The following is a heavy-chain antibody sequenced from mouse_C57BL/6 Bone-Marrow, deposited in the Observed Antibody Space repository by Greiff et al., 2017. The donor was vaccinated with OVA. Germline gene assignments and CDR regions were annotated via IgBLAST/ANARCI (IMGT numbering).Heavy chain of an antibody. Sequence: EVKLVESGGGLVKPGGSLKLSCAASGFTFSDYGLHWVRQAPEKGLEWVAYISSGSSTIYYADTVKGRFTISRDNAKNTLFLQMTSLRSEDTAMYYWARDYGSPSDFDVWGTGTTVTVSS. CDR2: ISSGSSTI. V-gene: IGHV5-17*01. D-gene: IGHD1-1*01. J-gene: IGHJ1*03. CDR3: ARDYGSPSDFDV. CDR1: GFTFSDYG.